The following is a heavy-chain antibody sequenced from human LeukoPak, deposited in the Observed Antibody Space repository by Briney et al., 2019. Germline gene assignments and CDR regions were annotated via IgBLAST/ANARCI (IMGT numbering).Heavy chain of an antibody. D-gene: IGHD4-17*01. CDR3: TREQYGDYFDY. Sequence: GGSLRLSCAASGFTFSSYWMHWVRQAPGKGLEWVANIKQDGSKEYYVDSVKGRFTISRDNAKNSLYLQMNSLRAEDTAVYYCTREQYGDYFDYWGQGTLVTVSS. V-gene: IGHV3-7*01. CDR2: IKQDGSKE. J-gene: IGHJ4*02. CDR1: GFTFSSYW.